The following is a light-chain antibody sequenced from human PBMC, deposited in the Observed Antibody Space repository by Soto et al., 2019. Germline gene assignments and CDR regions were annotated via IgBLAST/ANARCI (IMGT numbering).Light chain of an antibody. CDR1: QSISSW. CDR2: DAS. CDR3: QQYNSYSET. V-gene: IGKV1-5*01. J-gene: IGKJ1*01. Sequence: DIQMTQSPSTLSASVGDRVTITCRASQSISSWLAWYQQKPGKAPKLLIYDASSLESGVPSRFSGCGSGTEFTRTISSLQPDDFATYYCQQYNSYSETFGQGTKVDIK.